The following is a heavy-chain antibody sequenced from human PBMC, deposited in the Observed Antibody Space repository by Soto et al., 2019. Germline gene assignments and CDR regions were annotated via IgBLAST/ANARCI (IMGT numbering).Heavy chain of an antibody. Sequence: QVQLVESGGGVVQPGRSLRLSCAASGYVFNHYGLHWVRQAPGKGLEWLTLTSYDGSNKQYADSVKGRVTISRDDSKHTVYLQTHSLRVDDTAVYYSARWVGSRSSGYYIDPWGQGTLVTVSS. V-gene: IGHV3-33*01. CDR2: TSYDGSNK. CDR1: GYVFNHYG. CDR3: ARWVGSRSSGYYIDP. J-gene: IGHJ5*02. D-gene: IGHD3-10*01.